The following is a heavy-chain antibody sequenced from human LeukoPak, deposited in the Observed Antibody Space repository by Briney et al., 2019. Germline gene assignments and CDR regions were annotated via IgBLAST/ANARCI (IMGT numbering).Heavy chain of an antibody. CDR3: AKVGSVVQGVTPLDY. J-gene: IGHJ4*02. CDR2: ISGSVGST. V-gene: IGHV3-23*01. Sequence: PGGSLRLSCAASGFTFSSYAMSWVRQAPGKGLEWVSAISGSVGSTYYADSVKGRFTISRDNSKNTLYLQMNRLRAEDTAVYYCAKVGSVVQGVTPLDYWGQGTLVTVSS. CDR1: GFTFSSYA. D-gene: IGHD3-10*01.